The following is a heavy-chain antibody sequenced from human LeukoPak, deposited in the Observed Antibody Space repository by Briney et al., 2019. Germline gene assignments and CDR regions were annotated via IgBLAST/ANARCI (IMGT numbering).Heavy chain of an antibody. CDR1: GFTFSNYW. Sequence: GGSLRLSCAASGFTFSNYWMSWVRQAPGKGLGWVANIKQDGSEAYYVDSMKGRLTISRDNAKNSLSLQMDSLRAEDTAVYYCARDDSSGRSWDYWGQGTLVTVSS. V-gene: IGHV3-7*01. CDR2: IKQDGSEA. D-gene: IGHD6-19*01. J-gene: IGHJ4*02. CDR3: ARDDSSGRSWDY.